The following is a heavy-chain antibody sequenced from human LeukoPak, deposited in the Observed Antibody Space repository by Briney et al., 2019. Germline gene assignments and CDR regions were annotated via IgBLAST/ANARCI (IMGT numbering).Heavy chain of an antibody. V-gene: IGHV3-21*01. CDR1: GFTFSSYS. CDR2: ISSSSSYI. CDR3: AREDERGYSGYDQDTVP. J-gene: IGHJ5*02. Sequence: KAGGSLRLSCAASGFTFSSYSMNWVRQAPGKGLEWVSSISSSSSYIYYADSVKGRFTISRDNAKNSLYLQMNSLRAEDTAVYYCAREDERGYSGYDQDTVPWGQGTLVTVSS. D-gene: IGHD5-12*01.